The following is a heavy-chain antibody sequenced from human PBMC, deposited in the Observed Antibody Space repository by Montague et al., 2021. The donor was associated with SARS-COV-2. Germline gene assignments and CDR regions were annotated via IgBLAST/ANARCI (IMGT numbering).Heavy chain of an antibody. J-gene: IGHJ5*02. CDR3: ARHLGGWFIVVVPGWFDP. Sequence: SETLSLTCTVSGGSISSSSYYWGWIRQPPGKGLEWIGNIHYSGSTYYNPSLKSRVTISADTSKNQFSLKLRSVTAADTAVYYCARHLGGWFIVVVPGWFDPWGQGTLVTGSS. D-gene: IGHD2-2*01. V-gene: IGHV4-39*01. CDR1: GGSISSSSYY. CDR2: IHYSGST.